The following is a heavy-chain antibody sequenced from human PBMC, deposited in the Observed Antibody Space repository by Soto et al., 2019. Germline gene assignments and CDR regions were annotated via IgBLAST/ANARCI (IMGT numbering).Heavy chain of an antibody. CDR1: GFTFSSYS. D-gene: IGHD3-22*01. CDR3: AFYSYDSRGYQKKFSQH. J-gene: IGHJ1*01. Sequence: GGSLRLSCAGSGFTFSSYSMTWVRQAPGKGLQWLSFISSSSNIINYADSVKGRFTISRDNAKNSLYLQMNSLRAEDTAVYYFAFYSYDSRGYQKKFSQHGGQGPWVPVSP. V-gene: IGHV3-48*04. CDR2: ISSSSNII.